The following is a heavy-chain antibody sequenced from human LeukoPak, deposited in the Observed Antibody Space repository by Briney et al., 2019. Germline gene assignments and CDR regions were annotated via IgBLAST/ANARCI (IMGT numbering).Heavy chain of an antibody. J-gene: IGHJ4*02. D-gene: IGHD4-17*01. CDR2: IYYSGST. Sequence: SETLSLTCTVSGGSISSRSYYWGWIRQPPGKGLEWIGSIYYSGSTYYNPSLKSRVTMSVDTSKNQFSVNLSSVTAADTAVYYCARDGIYGETADYWGQGTLVTVSS. CDR3: ARDGIYGETADY. V-gene: IGHV4-39*07. CDR1: GGSISSRSYY.